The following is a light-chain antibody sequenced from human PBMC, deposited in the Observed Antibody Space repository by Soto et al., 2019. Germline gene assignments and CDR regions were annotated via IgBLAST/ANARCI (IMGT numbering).Light chain of an antibody. J-gene: IGLJ1*01. CDR3: SSYAGSNLYV. CDR2: EVS. Sequence: QSALTQPPYASGSPGQSVTISCTGTSSDVGGYNYVSWYQQHPGKAPKLMIYEVSKRPSGVPDRFSGSKSGNTASLTVSGLQAEDEADYYCSSYAGSNLYVFGTGTKVTVL. V-gene: IGLV2-8*01. CDR1: SSDVGGYNY.